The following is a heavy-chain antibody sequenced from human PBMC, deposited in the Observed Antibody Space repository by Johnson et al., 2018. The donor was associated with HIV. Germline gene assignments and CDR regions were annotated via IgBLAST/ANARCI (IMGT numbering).Heavy chain of an antibody. CDR1: GFTFSSYA. Sequence: VQLVESGGGLVQPGGSLRLSCAASGFTFSSYAMSWVRQAPGKGLEWVSAISGSGGSTYYADSVKGRFTISRDNSKNTLYLQMNSLRAEHTAVYYCLFGGYSYGLAFDIWGQGTMVTVSS. D-gene: IGHD5-18*01. V-gene: IGHV3-23*04. J-gene: IGHJ3*02. CDR3: LFGGYSYGLAFDI. CDR2: ISGSGGST.